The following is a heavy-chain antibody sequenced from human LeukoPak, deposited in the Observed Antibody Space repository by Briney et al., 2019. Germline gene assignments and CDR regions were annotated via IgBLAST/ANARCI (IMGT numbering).Heavy chain of an antibody. CDR2: ISYDGSNK. CDR1: GFTFSSYA. Sequence: GGSLRLSCAASGFTFSSYAMHWVRQAPGKGLEWVAVISYDGSNKYYADSVKGRFTISRDNSKNTLYLQMNSLRAEDTAVYYCAREQASCGGDCYSGYFDYWGQGTLVTVSS. CDR3: AREQASCGGDCYSGYFDY. D-gene: IGHD2-21*02. J-gene: IGHJ4*02. V-gene: IGHV3-30-3*01.